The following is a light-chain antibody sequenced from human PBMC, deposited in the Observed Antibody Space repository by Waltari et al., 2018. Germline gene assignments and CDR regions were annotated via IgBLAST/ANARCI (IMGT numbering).Light chain of an antibody. CDR3: QQRNNWPLS. V-gene: IGKV4-1*01. Sequence: DIVMTQSPDSLAVSLGEMATINCKSSQTVLYSANNKNYLTWYQPKPGQPPKLLISWASIRESGVPDRVTGSGSGTDFTLTISSLEPEDSAVYYCQQRNNWPLSFGGGTKVEIK. CDR1: QTVLYSANNKNY. CDR2: WAS. J-gene: IGKJ4*01.